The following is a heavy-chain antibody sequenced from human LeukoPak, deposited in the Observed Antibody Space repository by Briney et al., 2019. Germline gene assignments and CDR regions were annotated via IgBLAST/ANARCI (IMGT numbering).Heavy chain of an antibody. V-gene: IGHV3-7*01. J-gene: IGHJ4*02. CDR3: ARGRSTEY. Sequence: GGSLRLSCVASGFTFSLYWMTWVRQAPGKGLEWVANIKHDGSEKYYVGSVKGRFTTSRDNAKKSLYLQMNSLRGEDTAAYYCARGRSTEYWGQGTLVTVSS. CDR2: IKHDGSEK. CDR1: GFTFSLYW.